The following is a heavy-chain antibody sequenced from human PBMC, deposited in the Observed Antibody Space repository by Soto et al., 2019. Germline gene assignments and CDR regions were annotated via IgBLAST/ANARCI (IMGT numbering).Heavy chain of an antibody. CDR3: VTEGYGYSRVPQDY. Sequence: ASVKVSCKASGYTFTGYYLHWVRQAPGHGLEWMGSVNPDSGVTQYAQRFHGRVTMTRDTSISTAYLEMSRLKSDDTALYYCVTEGYGYSRVPQDYWGHGTLVTVSS. D-gene: IGHD5-12*01. J-gene: IGHJ4*01. CDR2: VNPDSGVT. V-gene: IGHV1-2*02. CDR1: GYTFTGYY.